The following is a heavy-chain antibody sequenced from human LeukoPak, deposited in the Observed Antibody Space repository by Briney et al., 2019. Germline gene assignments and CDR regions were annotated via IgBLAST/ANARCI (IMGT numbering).Heavy chain of an antibody. CDR2: INHSGST. J-gene: IGHJ4*02. Sequence: TSETLSLTCTVSGGSISSSSYYWGWIRQPPGKGLEWIGEINHSGSTNYNPSLKSRVTISVDTSKNQFSLKLSSVTAADTAVYYCARGLYDILTGFFDYWGQGTLVTVSS. CDR1: GGSISSSSYY. D-gene: IGHD3-9*01. V-gene: IGHV4-39*07. CDR3: ARGLYDILTGFFDY.